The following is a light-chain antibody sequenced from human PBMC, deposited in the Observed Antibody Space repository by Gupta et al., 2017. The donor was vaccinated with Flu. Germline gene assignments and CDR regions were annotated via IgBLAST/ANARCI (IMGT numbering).Light chain of an antibody. Sequence: QSVLAQPPSASATPGQRVTISCSGSSSNFGSNNVNWYQQVPGTAPKLLIYGNSQRPSGVTDRFSSSKSGTSASLAISGLQSEDEADYYCAAWDDSLNGHYVFGTGTKVTAL. J-gene: IGLJ1*01. V-gene: IGLV1-44*01. CDR2: GNS. CDR1: SSNFGSNN. CDR3: AAWDDSLNGHYV.